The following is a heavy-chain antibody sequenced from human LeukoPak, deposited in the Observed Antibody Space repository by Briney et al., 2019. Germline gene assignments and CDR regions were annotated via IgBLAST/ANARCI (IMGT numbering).Heavy chain of an antibody. Sequence: GRSLRLSCAASGFTFSDYAMHWVRQAPGKGLEWVALISFDGSNKYYADSVKGRFTISRDNSENTLHLQMNSLRPEDTAIYYCARDPILVRGYFDYWGQGTLVTVSS. V-gene: IGHV3-30-3*01. J-gene: IGHJ4*02. CDR3: ARDPILVRGYFDY. D-gene: IGHD3-10*01. CDR1: GFTFSDYA. CDR2: ISFDGSNK.